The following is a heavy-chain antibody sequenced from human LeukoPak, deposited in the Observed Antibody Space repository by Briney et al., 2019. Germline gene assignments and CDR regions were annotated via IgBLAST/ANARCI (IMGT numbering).Heavy chain of an antibody. CDR2: IHPSDGGT. J-gene: IGHJ4*02. V-gene: IGHV1-46*01. CDR1: GYTFTSYY. D-gene: IGHD5-12*01. CDR3: ARAYSGYVPNDY. Sequence: ASVKVSCKASGYTFTSYYMHWVRQAPGQGLEWMGIIHPSDGGTTYAQRFQGRVTVTRDTSTTTVSMELSSLTSEDTAVYYCARAYSGYVPNDYWGQGTLVTASS.